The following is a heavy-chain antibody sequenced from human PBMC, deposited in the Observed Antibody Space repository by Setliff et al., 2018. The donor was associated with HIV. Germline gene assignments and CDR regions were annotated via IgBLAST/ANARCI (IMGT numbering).Heavy chain of an antibody. J-gene: IGHJ3*01. CDR2: ISHSGDT. Sequence: SETLSLTCAVKGGSYSASYWSWIRQSPGKGLEWIGDISHSGDTTYNPSLRGRVTISEDVSKKQFYLSLTYLTAADTAVYYCAGAYDDTMYNGLDVWGQGTMVTVSS. V-gene: IGHV4-34*01. CDR3: AGAYDDTMYNGLDV. D-gene: IGHD5-12*01. CDR1: GGSYSASY.